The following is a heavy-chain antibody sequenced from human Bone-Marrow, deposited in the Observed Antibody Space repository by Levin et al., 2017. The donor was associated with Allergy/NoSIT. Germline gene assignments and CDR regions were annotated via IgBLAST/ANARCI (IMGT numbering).Heavy chain of an antibody. Sequence: QTLSLTCTFSGFSLSTSGLAVGWIRQPPGKALEWLALLYWDDEDRYSPFLKSRLTITKDTSKDQVVLTMTNMAPVDTATYYCALRGSASYAFDIWGQGTMVTVSS. D-gene: IGHD3-10*01. V-gene: IGHV2-5*02. CDR2: LYWDDED. CDR3: ALRGSASYAFDI. J-gene: IGHJ3*02. CDR1: GFSLSTSGLA.